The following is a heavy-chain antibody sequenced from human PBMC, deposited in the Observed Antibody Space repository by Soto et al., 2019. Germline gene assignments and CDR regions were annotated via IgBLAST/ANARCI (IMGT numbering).Heavy chain of an antibody. Sequence: LRLSCAASEFTFSSYGMHWVRQAPGKGLEWVAVIWYDGSNKYYADSVKGRFTISRDNSKNTLYLQMNSLRAEDTAVYYCARVTVISRSDYYYYGMDVWGQGTTVTVSS. D-gene: IGHD4-17*01. V-gene: IGHV3-33*01. CDR3: ARVTVISRSDYYYYGMDV. CDR2: IWYDGSNK. J-gene: IGHJ6*02. CDR1: EFTFSSYG.